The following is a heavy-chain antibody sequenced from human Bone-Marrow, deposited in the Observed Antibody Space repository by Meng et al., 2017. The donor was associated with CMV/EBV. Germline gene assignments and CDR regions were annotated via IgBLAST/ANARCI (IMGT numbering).Heavy chain of an antibody. V-gene: IGHV4-59*01. CDR1: RGSMSGYY. J-gene: IGHJ6*02. CDR2: MSSSGKS. D-gene: IGHD3-3*01. CDR3: ARDTDFWSGSGPYGMDV. Sequence: SETLSLTCYVSRGSMSGYYWSWIRQPPGKGLEWIGYMSSSGKSKYNLSLKSRVTISVDTSKNQFSLKLSSVTAADTAVYYCARDTDFWSGSGPYGMDVWGQGTTVTVSS.